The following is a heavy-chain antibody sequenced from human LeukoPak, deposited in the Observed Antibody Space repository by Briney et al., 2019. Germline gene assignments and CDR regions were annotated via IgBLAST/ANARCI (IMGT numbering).Heavy chain of an antibody. CDR1: GYTFTGYY. Sequence: ASVKVSCKASGYTFTGYYMHWVRQAPGQGLEWMGWINPNSGGTNYAQKFQGRVTMTRNTSISTAYMELSSLRSEDTAVYYCARSHSFDGSDYWGQGTLVTVSS. J-gene: IGHJ4*02. V-gene: IGHV1-2*02. CDR3: ARSHSFDGSDY. D-gene: IGHD3-9*01. CDR2: INPNSGGT.